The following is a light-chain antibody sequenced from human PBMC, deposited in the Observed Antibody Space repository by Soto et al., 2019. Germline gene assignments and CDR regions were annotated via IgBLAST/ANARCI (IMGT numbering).Light chain of an antibody. CDR1: SSDVGDYNY. Sequence: QSALTQPASVSGSPGQSITISCTGTSSDVGDYNYVSWYQPHPGKAPKLMIYEVTNRPSGVSDRFSGSKSGNTASLTISGLQAEDEADYYCSSYTSTTLRYVFGTGTKLTVL. V-gene: IGLV2-14*01. CDR3: SSYTSTTLRYV. CDR2: EVT. J-gene: IGLJ1*01.